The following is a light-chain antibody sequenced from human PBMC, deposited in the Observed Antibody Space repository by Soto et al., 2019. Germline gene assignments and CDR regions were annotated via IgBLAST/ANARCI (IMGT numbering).Light chain of an antibody. Sequence: EIVLTQSPCTLSLSPGERATLSYRASQSVSSSYLAWYQQKPGQAPRLLIYGASSRATGIPDRLSSSGSGTDFTITISRLEPEDFAVYYCQQYGSSPPWTFGQGTKVEIK. CDR1: QSVSSSY. CDR2: GAS. V-gene: IGKV3-20*01. CDR3: QQYGSSPPWT. J-gene: IGKJ1*01.